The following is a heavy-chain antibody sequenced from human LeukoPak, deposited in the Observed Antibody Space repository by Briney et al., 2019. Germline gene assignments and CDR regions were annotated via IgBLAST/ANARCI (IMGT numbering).Heavy chain of an antibody. Sequence: SGTLSLTCSVSRCSISSSSDYWGWIRQPPGKGLEWMGSIYYSESTYYNPSLRSRVTISVDTSKNQFSLKLSSVTAADTAVSYCARLNSRIAAERFFDLWGRGTLVTVSS. CDR3: ARLNSRIAAERFFDL. CDR2: IYYSEST. D-gene: IGHD6-13*01. J-gene: IGHJ2*01. V-gene: IGHV4-39*01. CDR1: RCSISSSSDY.